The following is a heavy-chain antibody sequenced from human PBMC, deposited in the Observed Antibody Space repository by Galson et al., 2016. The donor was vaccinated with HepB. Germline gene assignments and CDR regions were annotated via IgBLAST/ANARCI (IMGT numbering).Heavy chain of an antibody. CDR3: ARRFRYTYGPPYGMDV. Sequence: LSLTCTVSGGSISSSSYYWGWIRQPPGKGLVWIGSIYYSGSTYYNPSLQSRVTISVDTSKNQFSLKMSSVTAADTAVYYCARRFRYTYGPPYGMDVWGQGTTGTVSS. J-gene: IGHJ6*02. D-gene: IGHD5-18*01. CDR2: IYYSGST. V-gene: IGHV4-39*01. CDR1: GGSISSSSYY.